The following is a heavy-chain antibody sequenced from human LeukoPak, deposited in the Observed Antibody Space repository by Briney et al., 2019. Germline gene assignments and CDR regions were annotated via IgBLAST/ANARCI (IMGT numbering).Heavy chain of an antibody. CDR2: FDPEDGET. CDR1: GYTLTELS. CDR3: ATGGRIVGAYFDY. Sequence: AXXKVSCKVSGYTLTELSMHWVRQAPGKGLEWMGGFDPEDGETIYAQKFQGRVTLTEDTSTDTAYMELSSLRSEDTAVYYCATGGRIVGAYFDYWGQGTLVTVSS. J-gene: IGHJ4*02. V-gene: IGHV1-24*01. D-gene: IGHD1-26*01.